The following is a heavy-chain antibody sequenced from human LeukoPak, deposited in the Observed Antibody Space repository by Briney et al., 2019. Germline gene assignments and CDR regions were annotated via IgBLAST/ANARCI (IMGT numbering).Heavy chain of an antibody. CDR3: ARGEGNWFDP. CDR1: GYTFSDYY. J-gene: IGHJ5*02. CDR2: INPYSGGT. Sequence: ASVKVSCKASGYTFSDYYMHWVRQAPGQGLEWVGWINPYSGGTNYAQKFQGRVTMTRDTSISTAYMELSRLRSDDTAVYYCARGEGNWFDPWGQGTLVTVSS. V-gene: IGHV1-2*02.